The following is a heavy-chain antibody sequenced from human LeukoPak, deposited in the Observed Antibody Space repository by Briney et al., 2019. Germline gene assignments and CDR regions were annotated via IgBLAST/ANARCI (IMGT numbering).Heavy chain of an antibody. Sequence: SETLSLTCTVSGGSISNYYWSWIRQPAGKGLEWIGHIYSSGSTNYNPSLKSRVTMSVDTSKNQFSLKLSAVTAADTAMYYCARLGGWELRYYFDYWGQGTLVTVSS. CDR2: IYSSGST. CDR3: ARLGGWELRYYFDY. D-gene: IGHD1-26*01. J-gene: IGHJ4*02. CDR1: GGSISNYY. V-gene: IGHV4-4*07.